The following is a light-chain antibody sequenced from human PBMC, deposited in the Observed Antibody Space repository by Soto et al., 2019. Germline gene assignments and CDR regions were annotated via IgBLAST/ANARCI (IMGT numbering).Light chain of an antibody. V-gene: IGLV2-14*01. J-gene: IGLJ1*01. Sequence: QCALTQPASVSGTPGQSITISCTGTSSDVGGYNYVSWYQQHPGKAPKLMIYDVRNRPSGVSNRFSGSKSVNTASLTISGLPAEDEADYYCSSYTTISTYVFGTGTKVTVL. CDR1: SSDVGGYNY. CDR3: SSYTTISTYV. CDR2: DVR.